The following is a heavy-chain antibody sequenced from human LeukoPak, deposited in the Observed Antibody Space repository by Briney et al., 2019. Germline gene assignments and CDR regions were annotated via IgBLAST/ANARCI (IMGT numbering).Heavy chain of an antibody. CDR3: ARDPDYFKIAAAGHEGY. V-gene: IGHV1-2*02. D-gene: IGHD6-13*01. CDR1: GYTFTGYY. CDR2: INPNSGGT. J-gene: IGHJ4*02. Sequence: APVKVSCKASGYTFTGYYMHWVRQAPGQGLEWMGWINPNSGGTNYAQKFQGRVTMTRDTSISTAYMELSRLRSDDTAVYYCARDPDYFKIAAAGHEGYWGQGTLVTVSS.